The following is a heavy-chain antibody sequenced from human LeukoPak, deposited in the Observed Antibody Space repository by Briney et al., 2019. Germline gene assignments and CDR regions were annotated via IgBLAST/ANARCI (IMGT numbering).Heavy chain of an antibody. J-gene: IGHJ4*02. V-gene: IGHV4-34*01. Sequence: PSETLSLTCAVYGGSFSGYYWSWIRQPPGKGLEWIGEINHSGSTNYNPSLKSRVTISVDTSKNQFSLKLSSVTAADTAVYYCARVGLLRYYYGSGSYSTPNFDYWGQGTLVTVSS. CDR2: INHSGST. D-gene: IGHD3-10*01. CDR1: GGSFSGYY. CDR3: ARVGLLRYYYGSGSYSTPNFDY.